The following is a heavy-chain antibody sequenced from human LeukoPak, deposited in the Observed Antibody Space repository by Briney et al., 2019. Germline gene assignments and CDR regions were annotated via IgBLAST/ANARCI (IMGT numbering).Heavy chain of an antibody. D-gene: IGHD4-17*01. CDR3: ARRAYGDYEFNY. Sequence: PGGTLRLSCAASGFTFSSYGMSWVRQAPGKGLEWVSAISGSGGSTYYADSVKGRFTISRDNAKNSLYLQMNSLRAEDTAVYYCARRAYGDYEFNYWGQGTLVTVSS. J-gene: IGHJ4*02. CDR1: GFTFSSYG. V-gene: IGHV3-23*01. CDR2: ISGSGGST.